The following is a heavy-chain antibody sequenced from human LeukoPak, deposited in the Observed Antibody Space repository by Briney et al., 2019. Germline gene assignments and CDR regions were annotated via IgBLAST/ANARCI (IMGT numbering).Heavy chain of an antibody. Sequence: GGSLRLSCAASGFTFSDYYMSWIRQAPGKGLEWVSYISSSGSTIYYADSVKGRFTISRDNAKNSLYLQMNSLRAEDTAVYYCANGYDYVRGIPPTALDYWGQGTLVTVSS. CDR3: ANGYDYVRGIPPTALDY. CDR1: GFTFSDYY. V-gene: IGHV3-11*01. CDR2: ISSSGSTI. J-gene: IGHJ4*02. D-gene: IGHD3-16*01.